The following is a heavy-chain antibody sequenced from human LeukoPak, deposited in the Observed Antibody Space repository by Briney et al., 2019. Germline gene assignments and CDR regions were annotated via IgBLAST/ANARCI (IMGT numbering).Heavy chain of an antibody. J-gene: IGHJ4*02. V-gene: IGHV2-70*11. Sequence: SGPTLVNPTQTLTLTCTFSGFSLGTSEMCVSWIRQPPGKALEWLARIDWDDDKYYSTSLKTRLTISKDTSKNQVILTMTNMDPVDTATYYCARIRTSTGLGFYYFDYWGQGTLVTVSS. CDR3: ARIRTSTGLGFYYFDY. D-gene: IGHD3-3*01. CDR1: GFSLGTSEMC. CDR2: IDWDDDK.